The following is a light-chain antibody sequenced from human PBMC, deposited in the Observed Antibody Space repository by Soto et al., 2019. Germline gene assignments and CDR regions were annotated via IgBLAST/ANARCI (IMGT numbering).Light chain of an antibody. CDR2: GAS. CDR3: QPYGTSPTT. J-gene: IGKJ5*01. V-gene: IGKV3-20*01. CDR1: QSVSSY. Sequence: EIVLTQSPATLSLSPGERATLSCRASQSVSSYLAWYQQTPGQAPRPLMFGASIRSSGIPDRFSGSGSGTDFTLTISSLEPDDFGVYYCQPYGTSPTTFGQGTRLDIK.